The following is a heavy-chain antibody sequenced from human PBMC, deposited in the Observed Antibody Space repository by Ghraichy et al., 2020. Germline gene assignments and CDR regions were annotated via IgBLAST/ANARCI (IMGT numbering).Heavy chain of an antibody. CDR1: GFTFSSYW. CDR2: IKQDGSEK. V-gene: IGHV3-7*01. Sequence: GGSLRLSCAASGFTFSSYWMSWVRQAPGKGLEWVANIKQDGSEKYYVDSVKGRFTISRDNAKNSLYLQMNSLRAEDTAVYYCARDSFYGSGIYDYWCQGTLVTVSS. D-gene: IGHD3-10*01. CDR3: ARDSFYGSGIYDY. J-gene: IGHJ4*02.